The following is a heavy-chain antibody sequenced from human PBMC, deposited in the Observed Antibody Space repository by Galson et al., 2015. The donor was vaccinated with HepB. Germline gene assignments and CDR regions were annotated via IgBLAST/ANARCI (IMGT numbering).Heavy chain of an antibody. V-gene: IGHV3-33*01. Sequence: SLRLSCAASGLIFRNYGMHWVRQVPGKGLEWVAIIYYDDGNKYYADSVRGRFTISKDNSKNTLYLQMNSLRPEDTAIYYCATSNPSVAIGEDWGQGTLVTVSS. CDR2: IYYDDGNK. CDR1: GLIFRNYG. CDR3: ATSNPSVAIGED. J-gene: IGHJ4*02. D-gene: IGHD5-12*01.